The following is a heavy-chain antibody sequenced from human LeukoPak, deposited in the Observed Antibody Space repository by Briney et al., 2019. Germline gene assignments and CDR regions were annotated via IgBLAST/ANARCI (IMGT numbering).Heavy chain of an antibody. J-gene: IGHJ5*02. D-gene: IGHD2-2*03. V-gene: IGHV1-2*02. CDR2: INPNSGGT. CDR3: ARASPLDIVVVPAAFLDNWFDP. CDR1: GYTFTGYY. Sequence: ASVKVSCKASGYTFTGYYMHWVRQAPGQGLEWMGWINPNSGGTNYAQKFQGRVTMTRDTSISTAYMELSRLRSDDTAVYYCARASPLDIVVVPAAFLDNWFDPWGQGTLVTVSS.